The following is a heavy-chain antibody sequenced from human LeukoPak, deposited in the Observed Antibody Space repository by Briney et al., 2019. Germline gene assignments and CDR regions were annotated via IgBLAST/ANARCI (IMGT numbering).Heavy chain of an antibody. CDR1: GFIFSSYA. CDR2: ISPNGGST. Sequence: GGSLRLSCSASGFIFSSYAMHWVRQAPGKGLEYVSAISPNGGSTYYADSVKGRVSISRDNSKNTLYLQMSSLRPEDTAVYYCVPKGTEGYWGQGTLVTVSS. V-gene: IGHV3-64D*06. J-gene: IGHJ4*02. CDR3: VPKGTEGY.